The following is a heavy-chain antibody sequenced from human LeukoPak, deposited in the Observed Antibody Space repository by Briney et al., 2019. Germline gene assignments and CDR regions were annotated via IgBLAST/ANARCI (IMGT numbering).Heavy chain of an antibody. D-gene: IGHD3-3*01. Sequence: SETLSLTCTVSGASISSSSYCWGWIRQPPGKGLEWIGSIYYSGSTYYNPSLKSRVTISVDTSKNQFSLKLSSVTAADTAVYYCARHRRFGVVIIDYWGQGTLVTVSS. CDR3: ARHRRFGVVIIDY. J-gene: IGHJ4*02. CDR1: GASISSSSYC. CDR2: IYYSGST. V-gene: IGHV4-39*01.